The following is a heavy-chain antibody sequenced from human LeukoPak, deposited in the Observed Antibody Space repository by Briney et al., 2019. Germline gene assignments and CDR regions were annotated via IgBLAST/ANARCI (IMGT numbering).Heavy chain of an antibody. CDR1: GFTLSRYS. V-gene: IGHV3-48*04. Sequence: GGSLRLSCAASGFTLSRYSMNWVRQAPGKGLEWVSYISSSGSTIYYADSVKGRFTISRDNAKNSLYLQMNSLRAEDTAVYYCVELGITMIGGVWGKGTTVTISS. CDR3: VELGITMIGGV. J-gene: IGHJ6*04. D-gene: IGHD3-10*02. CDR2: ISSSGSTI.